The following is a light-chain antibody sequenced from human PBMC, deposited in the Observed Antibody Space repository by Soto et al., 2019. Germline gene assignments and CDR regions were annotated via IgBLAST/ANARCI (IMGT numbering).Light chain of an antibody. CDR1: STDFVSYNR. CDR2: EDT. V-gene: IGLV2-18*02. J-gene: IGLJ2*01. CDR3: SSFAGSGTLVV. Sequence: QSVLTQPPSVSGSPGQSVTISCTGTSTDFVSYNRVSWYQQPPGTAPKLIIYEDTKRPSGISNRFSASKSGTTASLTISGLQAEDEADYHCSSFAGSGTLVVFGGGTKLTVL.